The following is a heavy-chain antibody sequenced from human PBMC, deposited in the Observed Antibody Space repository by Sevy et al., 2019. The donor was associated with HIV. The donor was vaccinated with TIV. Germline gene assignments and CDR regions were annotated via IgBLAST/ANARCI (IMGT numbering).Heavy chain of an antibody. V-gene: IGHV1-69*13. CDR2: IIPIFGTA. D-gene: IGHD2-2*01. J-gene: IGHJ6*02. CDR1: GGTFSKYA. Sequence: ASVKVSCKASGGTFSKYAITWVRQAPGQGLEWMGGIIPIFGTANYAQKFQGRVTITADESTSTAYMELGSLRSEDTALYYCARDRGFSSTSEYGMDVWGQGTTVTVSS. CDR3: ARDRGFSSTSEYGMDV.